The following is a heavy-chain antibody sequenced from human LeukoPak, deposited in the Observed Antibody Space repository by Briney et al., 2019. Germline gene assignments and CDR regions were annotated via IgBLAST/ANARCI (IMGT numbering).Heavy chain of an antibody. V-gene: IGHV4-39*01. CDR3: ARSPVQLERLAFDI. CDR1: GGSISSSSYY. J-gene: IGHJ3*02. CDR2: IYYSGST. D-gene: IGHD1-1*01. Sequence: SETLSLTCTVSGGSISSSSYYWGWIRQPPGKGLEWIGSIYYSGSTYYNPSLKSRVTISVDTSKNQFSLKLSSVTAADTAVYYCARSPVQLERLAFDIWGQGTMVTVSS.